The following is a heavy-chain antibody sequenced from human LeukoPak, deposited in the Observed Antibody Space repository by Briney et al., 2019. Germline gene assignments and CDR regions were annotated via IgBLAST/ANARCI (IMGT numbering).Heavy chain of an antibody. J-gene: IGHJ5*01. D-gene: IGHD3-16*02. CDR2: INANSGTT. CDR3: ARGFELITFGGAIGKLNWFDS. V-gene: IGHV3-23*01. Sequence: SGGSLRLSCAASGFAFSFYAMSWLRQPPGKGLEWVSTINANSGTTSYAASVRGRFTISRDNAKNSLYLQMYSLRAEDTAVYYCARGFELITFGGAIGKLNWFDSWGQGTLVTVSS. CDR1: GFAFSFYA.